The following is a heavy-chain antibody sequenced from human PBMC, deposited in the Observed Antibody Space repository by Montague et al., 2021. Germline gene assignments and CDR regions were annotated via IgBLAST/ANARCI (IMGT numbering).Heavy chain of an antibody. D-gene: IGHD1-14*01. Sequence: SETLSLTCSVSGVSIGEKSFYWGWVRQAPRRGLEWIGLMFYRGNTYYNPSLQSRVSISVDTSKNQFSLTLTSVTASDTAVYYCARRCYGDPQADPEPANCALDVWGQGTSVTVSS. CDR3: ARRCYGDPQADPEPANCALDV. V-gene: IGHV4-39*01. J-gene: IGHJ6*02. CDR2: MFYRGNT. CDR1: GVSIGEKSFY.